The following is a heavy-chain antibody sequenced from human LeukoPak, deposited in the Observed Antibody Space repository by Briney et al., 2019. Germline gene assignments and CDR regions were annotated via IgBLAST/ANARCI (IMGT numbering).Heavy chain of an antibody. V-gene: IGHV3-30*03. CDR3: ARVSRGGIRGYSYGAIDY. J-gene: IGHJ4*02. CDR2: ISYDGSNK. D-gene: IGHD5-18*01. Sequence: GGSLRLSCAASGFTFRSYGMHWVRQAPGKGLEWVAVISYDGSNKYYADSVKGRFTISRDNSKNTLYLQMNSLRAEDTAVYYCARVSRGGIRGYSYGAIDYWGQGTLVTVSS. CDR1: GFTFRSYG.